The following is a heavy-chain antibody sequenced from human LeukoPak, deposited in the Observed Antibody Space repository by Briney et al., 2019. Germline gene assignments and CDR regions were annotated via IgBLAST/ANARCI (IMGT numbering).Heavy chain of an antibody. D-gene: IGHD7-27*01. Sequence: GGSLRLSCAASGFTFSNYWMNWVRQAPGKGLEWVANIKQDGSDKYYVDSVKGRFTISRDNAKNSLYLQMNSLRAEDTAVYYCARNWGYFDYWGQGTLLTVSS. CDR3: ARNWGYFDY. V-gene: IGHV3-7*01. CDR2: IKQDGSDK. CDR1: GFTFSNYW. J-gene: IGHJ4*02.